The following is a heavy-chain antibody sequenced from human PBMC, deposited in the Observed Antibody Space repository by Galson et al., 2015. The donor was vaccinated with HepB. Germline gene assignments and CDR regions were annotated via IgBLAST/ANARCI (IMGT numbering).Heavy chain of an antibody. J-gene: IGHJ4*02. CDR3: ARETEWDLLRGALDY. V-gene: IGHV1-69*10. CDR2: IIPILGIT. CDR1: GGTFSSYT. D-gene: IGHD1-26*01. Sequence: SVKVSCKASGGTFSSYTISWVRQAPGQGLEWMGGIIPILGITPYAQKFQGRVTITADKATTTAYMELSSLRSEDTAVYYCARETEWDLLRGALDYWGQGTLVTVSS.